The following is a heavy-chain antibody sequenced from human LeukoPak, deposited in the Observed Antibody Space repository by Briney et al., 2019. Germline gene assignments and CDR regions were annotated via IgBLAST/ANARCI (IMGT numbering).Heavy chain of an antibody. CDR1: GGSISSGDYS. J-gene: IGHJ5*02. D-gene: IGHD2-2*03. Sequence: SETLSLTCAVSGGSISSGDYSWSWVRQPPGRGLEWIGYMYHGGSTYYNPSLKSRVTISVDKSRNQFSLKLNSVTAADTAVYYCARGLGSPNWLDPWGQGTLVTVSS. CDR3: ARGLGSPNWLDP. CDR2: MYHGGST. V-gene: IGHV4-30-2*01.